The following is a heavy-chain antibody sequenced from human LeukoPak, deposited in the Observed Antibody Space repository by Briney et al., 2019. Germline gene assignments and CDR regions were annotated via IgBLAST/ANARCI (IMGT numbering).Heavy chain of an antibody. D-gene: IGHD6-13*01. J-gene: IGHJ4*02. Sequence: GGSLRLSCAASGFTVSSNYMSWVRQAPGKGLEWVPVIYSGGSTYYADSVKGRFTISRDNSKNTLYLQMNSLRAEDTAVYYCARIMPGSWYWDYWGQGTLVTVSS. V-gene: IGHV3-53*01. CDR1: GFTVSSNY. CDR2: IYSGGST. CDR3: ARIMPGSWYWDY.